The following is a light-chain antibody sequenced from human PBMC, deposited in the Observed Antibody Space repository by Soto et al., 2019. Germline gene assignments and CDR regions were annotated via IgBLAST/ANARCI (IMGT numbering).Light chain of an antibody. CDR3: CSYAGGSTYVL. Sequence: QSALTQPASVSGSPGQSITISCTGTNSDVGSYDLVSWYQQHPGTAPKLMIFEVNKRPSGVSNRFSGSKSGNTASLTISGLQAEDESDYYCCSYAGGSTYVLFGGGTKVTVL. CDR1: NSDVGSYDL. J-gene: IGLJ3*02. CDR2: EVN. V-gene: IGLV2-23*02.